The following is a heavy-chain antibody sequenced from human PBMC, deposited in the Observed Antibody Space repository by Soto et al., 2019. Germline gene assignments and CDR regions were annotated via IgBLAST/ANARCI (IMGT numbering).Heavy chain of an antibody. CDR3: TTDGIVATMYYYYGMDV. J-gene: IGHJ6*02. CDR1: GFTFSNAW. Sequence: GGSLRLSCAASGFTFSNAWMNWVRQAPGKGLEWVGRIKSKTDGGTTDYAAPVKGRFTISRDDSKNTLYLQMNSLKTEDTAVYYCTTDGIVATMYYYYGMDVWGQGTTVTVSS. V-gene: IGHV3-15*07. CDR2: IKSKTDGGTT. D-gene: IGHD5-12*01.